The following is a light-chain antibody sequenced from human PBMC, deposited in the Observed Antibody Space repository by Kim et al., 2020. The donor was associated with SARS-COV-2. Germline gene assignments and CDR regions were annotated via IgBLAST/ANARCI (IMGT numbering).Light chain of an antibody. CDR2: GAS. V-gene: IGKV1-12*01. Sequence: ASVGDRVPITCRASQRISTWLVWYQQKPGKAPKVMIYGASNLQSGVPSRFSGSGSGTDFTLTIGSLLPEDSATYYCQQANSFPLTFGGGTKVDIK. CDR1: QRISTW. CDR3: QQANSFPLT. J-gene: IGKJ4*01.